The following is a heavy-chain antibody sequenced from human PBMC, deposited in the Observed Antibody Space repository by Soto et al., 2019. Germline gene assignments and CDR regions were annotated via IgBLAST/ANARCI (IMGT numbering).Heavy chain of an antibody. V-gene: IGHV3-74*01. CDR1: GFTFSSYW. CDR3: AREARYYDSSGYYSLRPDAFDI. D-gene: IGHD3-22*01. CDR2: INSDGSST. J-gene: IGHJ3*02. Sequence: GGSLRLSCAASGFTFSSYWMHWVRQAPGKGLVWVSRINSDGSSTSYADSVKGRFTISRDNAKNSLYLQMNSLRAEDTAVYYCAREARYYDSSGYYSLRPDAFDIWGQGTMVTVSS.